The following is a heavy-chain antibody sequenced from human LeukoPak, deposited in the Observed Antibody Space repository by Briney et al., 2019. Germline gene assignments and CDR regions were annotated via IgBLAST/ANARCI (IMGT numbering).Heavy chain of an antibody. J-gene: IGHJ5*02. CDR2: TYYRSTWYN. V-gene: IGHV6-1*01. CDR3: ARRLTQYDCFDP. D-gene: IGHD2-2*01. Sequence: SQTLSLTCAISGDSVSSNSVTWNWIRQSPSRGLEWLVRTYYRSTWYNDYAVSVRGRITVNPDTSKNQFSLHLNSVTSEDTAVYYCARRLTQYDCFDPWGQGILVTVSS. CDR1: GDSVSSNSVT.